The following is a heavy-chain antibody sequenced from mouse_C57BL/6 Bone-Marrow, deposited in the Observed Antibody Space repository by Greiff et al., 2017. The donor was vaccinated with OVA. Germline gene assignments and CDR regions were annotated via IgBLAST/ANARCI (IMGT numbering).Heavy chain of an antibody. D-gene: IGHD2-10*02. Sequence: EVQLQQSGAELVRPGASVKLSCTASGFNIKDDYMHWVKQRPEQGLEWIGWIDPENGDTEYASKFQGKATITADTSSNTAYLQLSSLTSEDTAVYYCTKGEYLDYWGQGTTLTVSS. CDR1: GFNIKDDY. J-gene: IGHJ2*01. CDR3: TKGEYLDY. V-gene: IGHV14-4*01. CDR2: IDPENGDT.